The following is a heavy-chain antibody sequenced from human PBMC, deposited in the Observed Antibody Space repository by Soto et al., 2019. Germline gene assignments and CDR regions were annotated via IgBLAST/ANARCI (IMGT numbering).Heavy chain of an antibody. J-gene: IGHJ4*02. CDR1: GVTFSNYA. D-gene: IGHD6-13*01. V-gene: IGHV3-23*01. Sequence: GGSLRLSCTVSGVTFSNYAMNWVRQAPGKGLEWVSSLSGSGGTTYYADSVKGRFIISRDNSKNTLYLQMNSLRAEDTAVYYCAKDGKIAAAGTWVKYFDYWGQGTLVTVSS. CDR2: LSGSGGTT. CDR3: AKDGKIAAAGTWVKYFDY.